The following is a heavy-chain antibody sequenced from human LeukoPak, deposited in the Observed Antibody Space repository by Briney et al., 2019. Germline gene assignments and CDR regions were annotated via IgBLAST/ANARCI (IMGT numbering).Heavy chain of an antibody. CDR1: GGSISSYY. Sequence: SETLSLTCTVSGGSISSYYWSWIRQPPGKGLEWIGYIYYSGSTNYNPSLKSRVTISVDTSKDQFSLKLSSVTAADTAVYYCARVRRAVWGTHRPYYYMDVWGKGTRSPSP. D-gene: IGHD3-16*02. V-gene: IGHV4-59*01. J-gene: IGHJ6*03. CDR3: ARVRRAVWGTHRPYYYMDV. CDR2: IYYSGST.